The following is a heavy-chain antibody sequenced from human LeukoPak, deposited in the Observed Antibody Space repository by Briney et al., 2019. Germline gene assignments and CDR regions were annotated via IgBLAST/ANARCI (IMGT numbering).Heavy chain of an antibody. V-gene: IGHV3-23*01. D-gene: IGHD3-10*01. CDR2: ISGSGAMT. CDR3: AKDRVDGSGSQFDS. Sequence: GGSLRLSCAASGFTLSNHAMIWVRQAPGKGLEWVSSISGSGAMTYYADSVKGRFTISRDNAMDTLYLQMNSLTADDTAGYYCAKDRVDGSGSQFDSWGQESLVLVSS. J-gene: IGHJ5*01. CDR1: GFTLSNHA.